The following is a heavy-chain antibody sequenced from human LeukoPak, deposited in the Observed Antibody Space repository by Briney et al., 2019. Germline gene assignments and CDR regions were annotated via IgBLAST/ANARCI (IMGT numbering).Heavy chain of an antibody. CDR3: AKDGGSGATRPIDF. D-gene: IGHD1-26*01. CDR2: ISGDGVST. Sequence: GGSLRLSCAASGFTFDDYTMHWVRQAPGKGLEWVSLISGDGVSTYYADSVKGRFTISRDNSKNSLYLQLNSLRTEDTAFYYCAKDGGSGATRPIDFWGQGTLVTVSS. J-gene: IGHJ4*02. V-gene: IGHV3-43*01. CDR1: GFTFDDYT.